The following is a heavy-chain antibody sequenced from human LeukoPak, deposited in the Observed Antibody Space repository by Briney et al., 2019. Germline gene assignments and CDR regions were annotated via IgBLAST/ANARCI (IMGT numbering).Heavy chain of an antibody. CDR2: ISYSGST. D-gene: IGHD3-9*01. J-gene: IGHJ5*02. Sequence: PSETLSLTCVVSGGSISSGGYSWSWIRQPPGKGLEWIGYISYSGSTYYNPSLKSRVTISVDTSKNQFSLKLSSVTAADTAVYYCARDGGEHFDWLFLTNWFDPWGQGTLVTVSS. CDR1: GGSISSGGYS. CDR3: ARDGGEHFDWLFLTNWFDP. V-gene: IGHV4-30-4*07.